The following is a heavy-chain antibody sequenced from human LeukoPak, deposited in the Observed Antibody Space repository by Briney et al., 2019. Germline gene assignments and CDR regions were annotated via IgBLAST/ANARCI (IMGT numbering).Heavy chain of an antibody. CDR1: GFTFSSYG. Sequence: GGSLRLSCAASGFTFSSYGMHWVRQAPGKGLEWVAVIWYDGSYTYYADSVNGRFTLSRDNSKNTLYLQMNSLRAEDTAVYYCARDGVAVAGTYNWFDPWGQGTLVTVSS. V-gene: IGHV3-33*01. CDR2: IWYDGSYT. D-gene: IGHD6-19*01. CDR3: ARDGVAVAGTYNWFDP. J-gene: IGHJ5*02.